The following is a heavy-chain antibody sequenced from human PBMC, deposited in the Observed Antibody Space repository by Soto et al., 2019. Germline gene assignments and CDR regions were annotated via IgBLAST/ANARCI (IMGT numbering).Heavy chain of an antibody. CDR1: GFTFSSYG. J-gene: IGHJ4*02. V-gene: IGHV3-33*01. CDR3: ARDKYYGSGSYPIDY. Sequence: GGSLRLSCAASGFTFSSYGMHWVRQAPGKGLEWVAVIWYDGSNKYYADSVKGRFTISRDNSKNTLYLQMNSLRAEDTAVYYCARDKYYGSGSYPIDYWGQGTLVTVSS. CDR2: IWYDGSNK. D-gene: IGHD3-10*01.